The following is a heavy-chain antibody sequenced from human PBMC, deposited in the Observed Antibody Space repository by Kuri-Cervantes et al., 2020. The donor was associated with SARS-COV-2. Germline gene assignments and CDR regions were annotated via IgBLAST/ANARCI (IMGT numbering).Heavy chain of an antibody. D-gene: IGHD3-9*01. CDR1: GYTFTGYY. J-gene: IGHJ4*02. CDR3: TKIGTYYDILTGVRYFDY. V-gene: IGHV1-2*02. CDR2: INPNSGGT. Sequence: ASVKVSCKASGYTFTGYYMHWVRQAPGQGLEWMGWINPNSGGTNYAQKFQGRVTMTTDTSTSTAYMELRSLRSDDTAVYYCTKIGTYYDILTGVRYFDYWGQGTLVTVSS.